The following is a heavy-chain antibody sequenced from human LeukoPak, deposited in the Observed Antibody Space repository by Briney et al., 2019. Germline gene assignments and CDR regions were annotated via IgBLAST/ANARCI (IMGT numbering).Heavy chain of an antibody. Sequence: ASVKVSCKASGYTVTSYDINWVRQATGQGLEWMGWMNPNSGNTGYAQKFQGRVTMTRNTSISAAYMELSSLRSEDTAVYYCARGLQTTGEFDYWGQGTLVTVSS. V-gene: IGHV1-8*01. CDR1: GYTVTSYD. CDR3: ARGLQTTGEFDY. J-gene: IGHJ4*02. CDR2: MNPNSGNT. D-gene: IGHD4-11*01.